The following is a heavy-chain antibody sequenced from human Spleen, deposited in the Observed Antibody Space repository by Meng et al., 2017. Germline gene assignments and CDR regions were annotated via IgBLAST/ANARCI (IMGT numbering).Heavy chain of an antibody. Sequence: GESLKISCAASGFTFSSYAMSWVRQAPGKGLEWVSAISGSGGNTYYADSVKGRFTISRDNSKNTLYLQMNSLRAEDKAVYYCAKRQSAGDDYWGQGTLVTVSS. CDR3: AKRQSAGDDY. D-gene: IGHD6-19*01. J-gene: IGHJ4*02. CDR1: GFTFSSYA. V-gene: IGHV3-23*01. CDR2: ISGSGGNT.